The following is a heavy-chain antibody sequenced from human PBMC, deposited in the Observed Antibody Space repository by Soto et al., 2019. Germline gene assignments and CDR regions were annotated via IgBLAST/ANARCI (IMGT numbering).Heavy chain of an antibody. D-gene: IGHD3-3*01. Sequence: ASVKVSCKASGYTFISYGISWVRQAPGQGLEWMGWISAYNGNTNFAQKLQGRVSMTTDTSTSTAYMELRNLRSDDTAVYYCARGSSYDFWSGYYKMLDFWGQGTLVTVSS. V-gene: IGHV1-18*01. CDR1: GYTFISYG. CDR3: ARGSSYDFWSGYYKMLDF. J-gene: IGHJ4*02. CDR2: ISAYNGNT.